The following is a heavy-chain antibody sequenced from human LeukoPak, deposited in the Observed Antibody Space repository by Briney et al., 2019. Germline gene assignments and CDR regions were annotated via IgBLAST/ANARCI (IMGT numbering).Heavy chain of an antibody. D-gene: IGHD3-3*01. CDR3: ARDGLEVAGMDV. CDR1: GFNFLSFG. CDR2: IWFDGSGE. J-gene: IGHJ6*02. Sequence: GGSLRLSCEASGFNFLSFGMHWARQAPGKGLEWVAVIWFDGSGESYADSVKGRFTISRDNSKNTLYLEMNSLRDEDAAIYYCARDGLEVAGMDVWGQGTTVIVSS. V-gene: IGHV3-33*01.